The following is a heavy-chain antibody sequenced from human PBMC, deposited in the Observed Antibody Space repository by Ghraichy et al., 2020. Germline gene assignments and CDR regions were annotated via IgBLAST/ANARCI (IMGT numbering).Heavy chain of an antibody. CDR1: GFTVSINY. V-gene: IGHV3-53*01. Sequence: LSLTCAASGFTVSINYMSWVRQAPGKGLEWVSVIYSGGGTYYADSVKGRFTFSRDNSKNTLYLQMNSLRAEDTAVYYCARDSAVAGTGSFDSWGQGTLVTVSS. CDR2: IYSGGGT. J-gene: IGHJ4*02. CDR3: ARDSAVAGTGSFDS. D-gene: IGHD6-19*01.